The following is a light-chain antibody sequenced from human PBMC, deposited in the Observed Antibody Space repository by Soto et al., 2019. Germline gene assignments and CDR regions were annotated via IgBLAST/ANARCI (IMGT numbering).Light chain of an antibody. V-gene: IGKV1-5*01. CDR3: HHYYGYPCT. CDR1: QNINTW. CDR2: DAS. Sequence: DIQMTQSPSTLSASVGDRITITCRASQNINTWLAWYQQKPGRAPKVLIYDASSLESGVPSRISGSGSGTEFILTISSLQLDDFATYYCHHYYGYPCTFGQGTKLEIK. J-gene: IGKJ2*02.